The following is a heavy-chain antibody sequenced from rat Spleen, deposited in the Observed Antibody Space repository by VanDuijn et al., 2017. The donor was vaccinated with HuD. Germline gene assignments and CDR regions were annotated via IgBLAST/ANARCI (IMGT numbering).Heavy chain of an antibody. D-gene: IGHD2-1*01. J-gene: IGHJ2*01. CDR1: GFTFSNYG. CDR2: INTGGGST. CDR3: ARRYDFDF. Sequence: EVQLVESGGGLVQPGRSLKLSCAASGFTFSNYGMAWVRQAPTKGLEWVAYINTGGGSTYYRYSVKGRFTISGDNARSTLYLQMDSLRSEDTATYYCARRYDFDFWGQGVMVTVSS. V-gene: IGHV5-29*01.